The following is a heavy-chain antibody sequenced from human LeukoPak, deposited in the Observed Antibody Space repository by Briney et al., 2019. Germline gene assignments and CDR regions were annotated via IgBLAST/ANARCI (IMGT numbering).Heavy chain of an antibody. CDR2: INPNSGGT. J-gene: IGHJ6*03. CDR3: ARTAYQFGDYFYYMDV. Sequence: ASVKVSCKASGYTFTGYYMHWVRQAPGQGLEWMGWINPNSGGTNYAQKFQGRVTVTRDTSISTTYMELSGLTSADTAVYYCARTAYQFGDYFYYMDVWGQGTTVTVSS. V-gene: IGHV1-2*02. CDR1: GYTFTGYY. D-gene: IGHD2-21*01.